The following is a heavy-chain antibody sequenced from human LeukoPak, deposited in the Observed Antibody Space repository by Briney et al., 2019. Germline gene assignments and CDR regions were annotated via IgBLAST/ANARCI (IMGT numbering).Heavy chain of an antibody. CDR1: GGTFSSYA. V-gene: IGHV1-69*13. Sequence: EASVKVSCKASGGTFSSYAISWVRQAPGQGLEWMGGIIPIFGTANYAQKFQGRVTITADESTSTAYMELSSLRSEDTAVYYCARDRVNRANCGGDCYSAVFDYWGQGTLVTVSS. CDR2: IIPIFGTA. J-gene: IGHJ4*02. CDR3: ARDRVNRANCGGDCYSAVFDY. D-gene: IGHD2-21*02.